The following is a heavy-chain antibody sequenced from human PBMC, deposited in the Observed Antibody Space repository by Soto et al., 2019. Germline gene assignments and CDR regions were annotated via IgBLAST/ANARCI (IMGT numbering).Heavy chain of an antibody. D-gene: IGHD1-26*01. CDR3: AREYGSYLGFDY. CDR1: GYTFSSHG. Sequence: XSVKVSCKASGYTFSSHGISLVRQAPGQGLEWMGWISAYNGNTNYAQKLQGRVTMTTDTSTSTAYMELRSLRSDDTAVYYCAREYGSYLGFDYWGQGTLVTVSS. CDR2: ISAYNGNT. V-gene: IGHV1-18*01. J-gene: IGHJ4*02.